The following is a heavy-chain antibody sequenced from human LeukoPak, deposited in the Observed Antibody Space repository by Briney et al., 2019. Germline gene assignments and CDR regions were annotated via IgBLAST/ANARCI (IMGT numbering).Heavy chain of an antibody. CDR2: ISGSSTYI. CDR1: GFTFSPYS. V-gene: IGHV3-21*01. J-gene: IGHJ4*02. Sequence: PGGSLRLSCAASGFTFSPYSMNWVRQAPGKGLEWVSSISGSSTYIYYADSLKGRFTISRDNAKNPLYLQMNSLRADDTAVYYCARSYSSGWYVFDYWGQGTLVTVSS. D-gene: IGHD6-19*01. CDR3: ARSYSSGWYVFDY.